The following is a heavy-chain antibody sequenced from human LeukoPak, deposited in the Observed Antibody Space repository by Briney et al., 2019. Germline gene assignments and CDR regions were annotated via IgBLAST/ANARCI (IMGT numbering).Heavy chain of an antibody. CDR2: ISSSSSYI. J-gene: IGHJ4*02. CDR1: GFTLDEFG. V-gene: IGHV3-21*01. D-gene: IGHD4-17*01. Sequence: GGSLRLSCIVSGFTLDEFGVSWVRQAPGKGLEWVSSISSSSSYIYYADSVKGRFTISRDNAKNSLYLQMNSLRAEDTAVYYCARDSSVNWGQGTLVTVSS. CDR3: ARDSSVN.